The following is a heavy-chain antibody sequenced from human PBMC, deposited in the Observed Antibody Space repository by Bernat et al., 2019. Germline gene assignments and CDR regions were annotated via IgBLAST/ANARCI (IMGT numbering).Heavy chain of an antibody. CDR2: ISSSGSTI. J-gene: IGHJ6*03. CDR3: ARVPGGGTVTTSGYYYYMDV. CDR1: GFTFSSYE. V-gene: IGHV3-48*03. Sequence: EVQLVESGGGLVQPGGSLRLSCAASGFTFSSYEMNWVRQAPGKGLEWVSYISSSGSTIYYADSVKGRFTISRDNAKNSLYLQMNSLRAEDTAVYYCARVPGGGTVTTSGYYYYMDVWGKGTTVTVSS. D-gene: IGHD4-17*01.